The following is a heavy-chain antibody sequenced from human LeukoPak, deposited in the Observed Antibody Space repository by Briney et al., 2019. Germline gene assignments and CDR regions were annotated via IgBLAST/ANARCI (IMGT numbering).Heavy chain of an antibody. D-gene: IGHD6-19*01. J-gene: IGHJ4*02. CDR2: IYSGGST. CDR3: TTTRPYGTTWAGAFED. Sequence: GGSLRLSCAASGFTVSSNYMSWVRQAPGKGLEWVSVIYSGGSTYYADSVKGRFTISRDNSKNTLYLQMNSLRAEDTALYYCTTTRPYGTTWAGAFEDWGQGTPVTVSS. CDR1: GFTVSSNY. V-gene: IGHV3-53*01.